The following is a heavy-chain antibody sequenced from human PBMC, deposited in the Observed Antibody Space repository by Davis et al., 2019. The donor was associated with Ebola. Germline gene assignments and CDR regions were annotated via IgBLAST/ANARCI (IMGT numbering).Heavy chain of an antibody. CDR1: GYTFTSYY. CDR3: AREGIAAAGKGRYFDY. CDR2: INPSGGST. V-gene: IGHV1-46*01. D-gene: IGHD6-13*01. J-gene: IGHJ4*02. Sequence: ASVKVSCKASGYTFTSYYMHWVRQAPGQGLEWMGIINPSGGSTSYAQKFQGRVTMTRDTSTSTVYMELSSLRSEDTAVYYCAREGIAAAGKGRYFDYWGQGTLVTVSS.